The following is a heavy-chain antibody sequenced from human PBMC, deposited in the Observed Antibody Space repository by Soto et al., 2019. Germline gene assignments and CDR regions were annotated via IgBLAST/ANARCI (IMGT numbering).Heavy chain of an antibody. V-gene: IGHV3-11*06. CDR1: GFTFSDYF. Sequence: QVQLVESGGGLVKPGGSLRLSCAASGFTFSDYFLTWIRQAPGKGLEWVSYISSSSSDTNYADSVKGRFTISRDNAKNSLFLQMNNLRVDDTAVYYCARAYDFWSGYLSGHCDYWGQGTLVTVSS. J-gene: IGHJ4*02. CDR2: ISSSSSDT. CDR3: ARAYDFWSGYLSGHCDY. D-gene: IGHD3-3*01.